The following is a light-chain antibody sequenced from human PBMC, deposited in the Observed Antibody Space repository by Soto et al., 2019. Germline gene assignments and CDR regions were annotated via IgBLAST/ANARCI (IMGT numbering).Light chain of an antibody. CDR3: QPYNSYPWT. Sequence: DIQMTQSPSTLSASVGDRVTITCRASQSINNWLGWYQQKPGIAPKLLMYKASNLESGVPSRFSGSGSGTEFALPVSSLQPDDFETYYSQPYNSYPWTFGQGTKVAIK. CDR2: KAS. V-gene: IGKV1-5*03. J-gene: IGKJ1*01. CDR1: QSINNW.